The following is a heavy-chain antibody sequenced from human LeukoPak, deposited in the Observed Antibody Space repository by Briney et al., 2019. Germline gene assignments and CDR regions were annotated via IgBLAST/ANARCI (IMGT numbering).Heavy chain of an antibody. Sequence: PSATLSPTSTASAGSISSYYWSWLRQPPGKGLEWIGYIYYSGSTNYNPSLKSRVTISVDTSKNQFSLKLSSVTAADTAVYHCARGIRTTVTNFDYWGQGTLVTVSS. J-gene: IGHJ4*02. CDR3: ARGIRTTVTNFDY. D-gene: IGHD4-11*01. CDR2: IYYSGST. V-gene: IGHV4-59*01. CDR1: AGSISSYY.